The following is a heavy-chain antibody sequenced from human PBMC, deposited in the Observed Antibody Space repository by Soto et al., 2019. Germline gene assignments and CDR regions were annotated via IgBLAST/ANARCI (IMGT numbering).Heavy chain of an antibody. CDR1: GFNFKKFA. CDR2: ISCCGGST. V-gene: IGHV3-23*01. J-gene: IGHJ4*02. CDR3: AKADGEQWLLPHLDK. Sequence: EVQLLESGGGVVQPGGSLRLSCVASGFNFKKFAMSWVRQAPEEGLEWVSGISCCGGSTSYADSVKGRFSIARDDSTNTLSLQMNNLRVEDTAQYYCAKADGEQWLLPHLDKWGQGTLVTVS. D-gene: IGHD6-19*01.